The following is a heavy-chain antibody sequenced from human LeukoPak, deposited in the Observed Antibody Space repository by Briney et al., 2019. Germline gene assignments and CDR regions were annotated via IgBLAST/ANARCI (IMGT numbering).Heavy chain of an antibody. CDR1: GFAFSSYN. CDR3: ATRISEPDDAFDI. V-gene: IGHV3-21*01. J-gene: IGHJ3*02. Sequence: GGSLRLSCAASGFAFSSYNMKWVRQAPGKGVEWVSSISSSSSYIYYADSVKGGFTISRDNAKHSLYLQMNSLRAEDTAVYYCATRISEPDDAFDIWGQGTMVTVSS. D-gene: IGHD1-26*01. CDR2: ISSSSSYI.